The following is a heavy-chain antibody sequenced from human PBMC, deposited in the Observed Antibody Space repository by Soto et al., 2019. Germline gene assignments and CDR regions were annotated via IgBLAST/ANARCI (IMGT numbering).Heavy chain of an antibody. CDR2: VYYSGGT. J-gene: IGHJ3*02. Sequence: QVQLQESGPGLVKPSETLSLTCTVAGGSLTDHYWNWFRQSPGKGLHWIGYVYYSGGTTYNPSLKSRVTMSVDTSKNQFSLTLRSVTAACTAVYYCARGNDWKSSTFDIWGQGTMVSVSS. D-gene: IGHD2-21*01. CDR3: ARGNDWKSSTFDI. V-gene: IGHV4-59*11. CDR1: GGSLTDHY.